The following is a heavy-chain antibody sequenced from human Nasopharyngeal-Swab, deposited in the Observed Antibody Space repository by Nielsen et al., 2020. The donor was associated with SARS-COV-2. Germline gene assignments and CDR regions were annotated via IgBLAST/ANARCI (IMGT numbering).Heavy chain of an antibody. Sequence: ASVKVSCKTSGYTFPNYSINLVRPAPGQGLEWIGWINAGNGDTKYSQTFQGRVTITRDTSASTAYMELSGLRSEDTAVYYCARNWVSGGYFAHWGQGSLVTVSS. CDR2: INAGNGDT. CDR3: ARNWVSGGYFAH. J-gene: IGHJ5*02. V-gene: IGHV1-3*01. CDR1: GYTFPNYS. D-gene: IGHD3-22*01.